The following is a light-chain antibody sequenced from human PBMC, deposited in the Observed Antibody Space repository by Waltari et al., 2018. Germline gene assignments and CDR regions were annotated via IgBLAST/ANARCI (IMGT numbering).Light chain of an antibody. V-gene: IGLV2-11*01. CDR2: DGN. J-gene: IGLJ2*01. CDR3: CSYAGADTSVL. CDR1: SSDIGAFDF. Sequence: QSALTQPRSVSGSPGQSVTISCTGTSSDIGAFDFVSWYQQYPGQAPKLMIYDGNKRPPGVPDRFSASKSGNTASLTISGLLNEDEADYYCCSYAGADTSVLFGGGTTVTVL.